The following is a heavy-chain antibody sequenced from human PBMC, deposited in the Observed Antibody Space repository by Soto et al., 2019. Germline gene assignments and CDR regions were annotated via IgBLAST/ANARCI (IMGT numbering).Heavy chain of an antibody. CDR2: ISSGGSTK. Sequence: EVQLVESGGGLVQPGGSLRLSCAASGFSFSNYEMNWVRQAPGKGLEWGSYISSGGSTKKYADSVKGRFTISRDNAKNSLYLQMNRLRAEDTAVYYCARVPPTFYYNGMDVWGQGTTGTVSS. CDR1: GFSFSNYE. CDR3: ARVPPTFYYNGMDV. V-gene: IGHV3-48*03. J-gene: IGHJ6*02.